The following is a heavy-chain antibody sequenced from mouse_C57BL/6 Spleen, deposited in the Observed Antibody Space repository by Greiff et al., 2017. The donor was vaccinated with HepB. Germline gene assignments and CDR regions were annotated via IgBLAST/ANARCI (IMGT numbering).Heavy chain of an antibody. V-gene: IGHV1-69*01. CDR3: AKGSLLDY. Sequence: QVQLQQPGAELVMPGASVKLSCKASGYTFTSYWMHWVKQRPGQGLEWIGEIDPSDSYTNYNQKFTVKSTLTVDKSSSTAYMQLSSLTSEDSAVYYCAKGSLLDYWGQGTTLTVSS. D-gene: IGHD2-1*01. CDR1: GYTFTSYW. CDR2: IDPSDSYT. J-gene: IGHJ2*01.